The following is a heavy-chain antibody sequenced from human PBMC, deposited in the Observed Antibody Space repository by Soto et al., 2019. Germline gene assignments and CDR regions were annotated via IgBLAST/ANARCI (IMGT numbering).Heavy chain of an antibody. CDR3: AWGPVDTAMVNGYFDL. CDR2: IIPIFGTA. J-gene: IGHJ2*01. D-gene: IGHD5-18*01. V-gene: IGHV1-69*01. Sequence: QVQLVQSGAEVKKPGSSVKVSCKASGGTFSSYAISWVRQSPGQGLEWMGGIIPIFGTANYAQKFQGRVTITADESTSTAYMELSSRRSEDTAVYYCAWGPVDTAMVNGYFDLWGRGTLVTVSS. CDR1: GGTFSSYA.